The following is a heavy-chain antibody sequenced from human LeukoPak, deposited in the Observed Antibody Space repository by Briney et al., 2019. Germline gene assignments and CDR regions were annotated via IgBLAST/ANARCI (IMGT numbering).Heavy chain of an antibody. CDR3: AKDRHSYESSGFDY. Sequence: GGSLRLSCAASGFTFNNFAMSWVRQAPGKGLEWAAAISDSGGSSYYADSVKGRVTIPRDNSKNTLYLQMNSLRADDTAVYYCAKDRHSYESSGFDYWGQGTLVTVSS. J-gene: IGHJ4*02. CDR1: GFTFNNFA. V-gene: IGHV3-23*01. D-gene: IGHD3-22*01. CDR2: ISDSGGSS.